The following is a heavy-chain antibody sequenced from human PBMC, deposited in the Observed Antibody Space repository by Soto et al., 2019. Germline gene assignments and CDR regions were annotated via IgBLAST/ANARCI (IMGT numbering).Heavy chain of an antibody. CDR3: ATDKYGAGRVGVHF. V-gene: IGHV1-69*08. J-gene: IGHJ4*02. D-gene: IGHD3-3*02. CDR2: IVPTLRIT. CDR1: GGTSTIYT. Sequence: QVQLVQSGAEVKKPGASLRVSCETSGGTSTIYTITWVRQAPGQGLQWMGRIVPTLRITNYAQEFQGRLTXTADSSTSTAHIELTSLTFEDTAAYYCATDKYGAGRVGVHFWGQGTLVTVSS.